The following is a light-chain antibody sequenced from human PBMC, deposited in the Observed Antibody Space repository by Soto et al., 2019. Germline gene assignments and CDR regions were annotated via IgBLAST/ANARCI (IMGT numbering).Light chain of an antibody. CDR3: CSSAGSYTWV. CDR2: DVS. Sequence: QSALTQPRSVSGSPGQSVTISCTGTSSDVGGYKYVSWYQQHQGKAPKLMIYDVSKRPSGVPDRVSGSKSGNTASLTISGHQDEDEADYYCCSSAGSYTWVFGGGTKLTVL. J-gene: IGLJ3*02. V-gene: IGLV2-11*01. CDR1: SSDVGGYKY.